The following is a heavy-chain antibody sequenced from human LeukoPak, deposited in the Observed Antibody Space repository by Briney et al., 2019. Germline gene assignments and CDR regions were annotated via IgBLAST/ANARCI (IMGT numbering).Heavy chain of an antibody. J-gene: IGHJ6*03. D-gene: IGHD3-22*01. CDR1: SGSIGSYY. CDR3: ATPIWMYYYDSSGYNYYMDV. V-gene: IGHV4-59*12. Sequence: SETLSLTCTVSSGSIGSYYWSWIRQPPGKGLEWIGYIYYTGSTDYNPSLKSRVTILVDTSKNQFSLKLSSVTAADTAVYYCATPIWMYYYDSSGYNYYMDVWGKGTTVTVSS. CDR2: IYYTGST.